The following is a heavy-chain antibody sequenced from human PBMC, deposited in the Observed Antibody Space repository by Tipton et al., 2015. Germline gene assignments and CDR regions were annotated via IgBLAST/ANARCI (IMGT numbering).Heavy chain of an antibody. CDR1: GGSVSTSNYY. CDR2: ISYSGST. J-gene: IGHJ5*02. Sequence: TLSLTCTVSGGSVSTSNYYWGWIRQSPGKGLEWIGYISYSGSTHYNPSLKRRVTISLDTSKNQFSLTLNSVTAADTAVYYCARVNCISTSCYVGAWFDPWGQGTLVTVSS. D-gene: IGHD2-2*01. V-gene: IGHV4-61*01. CDR3: ARVNCISTSCYVGAWFDP.